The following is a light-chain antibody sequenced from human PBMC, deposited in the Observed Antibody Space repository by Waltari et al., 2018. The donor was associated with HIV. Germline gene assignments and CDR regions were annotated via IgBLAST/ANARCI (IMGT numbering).Light chain of an antibody. J-gene: IGKJ4*01. Sequence: DIQMTQSPSSLSASVGDRVTITCQASQDISNYLNWYQQKPGTAPKLLIYDASNLETGVPSRFSGSESETDFSFTISSLQPENIATFTCQQYDHLPSLTFGGGTKVEIK. CDR1: QDISNY. V-gene: IGKV1-33*01. CDR3: QQYDHLPSLT. CDR2: DAS.